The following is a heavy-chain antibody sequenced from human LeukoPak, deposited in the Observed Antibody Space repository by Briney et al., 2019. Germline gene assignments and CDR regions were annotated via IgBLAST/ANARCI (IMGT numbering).Heavy chain of an antibody. CDR3: ATENGDYTFDY. J-gene: IGHJ4*02. D-gene: IGHD4-17*01. Sequence: GGSLRLSCAASGFSFSSYAMSWVRQAPGKGLEWVSSISGSGDNTYYAESVKGRFTISRDNSKNMLFLQMNSLRAEDTALYYCATENGDYTFDYWGQGTLVTVSS. CDR1: GFSFSSYA. CDR2: ISGSGDNT. V-gene: IGHV3-23*01.